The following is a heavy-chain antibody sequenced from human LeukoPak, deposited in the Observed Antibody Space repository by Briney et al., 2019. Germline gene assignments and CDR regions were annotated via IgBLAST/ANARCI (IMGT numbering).Heavy chain of an antibody. V-gene: IGHV3-30*18. CDR1: GFIFSDYG. Sequence: PGGSLRLSRAVSGFIFSDYGMHWVRQAPGKGLEWVAVISYDGSSKYYADSVKGRFTISRDNSRSTLYLQMNSLGAEDTAVYYCAKDADSSGWYVGGYWGQGTLVTVSS. J-gene: IGHJ4*02. CDR2: ISYDGSSK. CDR3: AKDADSSGWYVGGY. D-gene: IGHD6-19*01.